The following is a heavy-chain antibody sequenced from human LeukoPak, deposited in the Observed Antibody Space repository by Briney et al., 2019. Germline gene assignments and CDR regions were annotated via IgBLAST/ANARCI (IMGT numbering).Heavy chain of an antibody. CDR3: ARRRSGWYGDYYFDY. CDR2: IYYSGGT. D-gene: IGHD6-19*01. V-gene: IGHV4-39*01. J-gene: IGHJ4*02. Sequence: SETLSLTCTVSGGSVSISSYYWGWIRQPPGKGLEWIGSIYYSGGTYYNPSLKSRVTISVDTSKNQFSLKLSSVTAADTAVYYCARRRSGWYGDYYFDYWGQGTLVTVSS. CDR1: GGSVSISSYY.